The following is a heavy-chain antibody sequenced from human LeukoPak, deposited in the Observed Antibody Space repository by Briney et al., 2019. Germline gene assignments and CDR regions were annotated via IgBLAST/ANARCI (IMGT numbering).Heavy chain of an antibody. V-gene: IGHV4-39*02. CDR1: GGSISSNSYY. CDR2: IYYSGST. J-gene: IGHJ5*02. CDR3: ARARGLTMVRGAVNNWFDP. Sequence: SENLSLNCTVSGGSISSNSYYWGWIRQPPGKGLEWIGSIYYSGSTYYNPSLNSRLSISVHTPKNHLSLTLSPVTAADTAVYYCARARGLTMVRGAVNNWFDPPRQATLLTLSS. D-gene: IGHD3-10*01.